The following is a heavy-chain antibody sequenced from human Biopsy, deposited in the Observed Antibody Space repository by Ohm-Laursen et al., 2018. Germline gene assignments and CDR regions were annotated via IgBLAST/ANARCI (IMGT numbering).Heavy chain of an antibody. D-gene: IGHD3-10*01. CDR2: ISWSNDNI. J-gene: IGHJ6*02. CDR1: GFNFNHYA. Sequence: SLRLSCSASGFNFNHYATQWVRQVPGKGLEWVSSISWSNDNIHYADSVKGRFTISRDNAKNSLYLQMNSLRAEDTAFYYCARVRKGFGESGSQYNSDMDVWGQGTTVTVSS. CDR3: ARVRKGFGESGSQYNSDMDV. V-gene: IGHV3-9*01.